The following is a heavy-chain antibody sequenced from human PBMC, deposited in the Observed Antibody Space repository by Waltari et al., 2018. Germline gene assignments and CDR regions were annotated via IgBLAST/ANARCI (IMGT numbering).Heavy chain of an antibody. V-gene: IGHV4-31*03. CDR2: INNSGSS. J-gene: IGHJ4*02. D-gene: IGHD3-10*01. CDR1: GGSISSGDYY. CDR3: ARSPTYYGSGTYYLRPQYYFDY. Sequence: QVQLQESGPGLVKPSQTLSLTCTVSGGSISSGDYYWSWIRQYPGKGLEWIGYINNSGSSSYTPSLRSRLSISVDTSNNQFSLKLTSVTAADTAVYFCARSPTYYGSGTYYLRPQYYFDYWGQGTLVSVSS.